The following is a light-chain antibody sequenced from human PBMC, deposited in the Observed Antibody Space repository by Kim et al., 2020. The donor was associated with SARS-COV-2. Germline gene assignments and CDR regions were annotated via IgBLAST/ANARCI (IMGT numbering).Light chain of an antibody. CDR3: QQYSHWPLT. J-gene: IGKJ4*01. CDR2: DAS. V-gene: IGKV3-15*01. Sequence: EIVMTQSPATLSVSPGERATLSCRASQSVSSNLAWYQQKPDQAPRLLIYDASTRATGIPGRFSGSGSGTEFTLTISSLQSEDFAVYYCQQYSHWPLTFGGGTKLEI. CDR1: QSVSSN.